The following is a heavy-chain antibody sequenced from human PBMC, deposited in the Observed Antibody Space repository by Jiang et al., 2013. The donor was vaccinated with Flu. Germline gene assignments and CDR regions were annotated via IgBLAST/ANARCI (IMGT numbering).Heavy chain of an antibody. J-gene: IGHJ5*02. CDR1: GYTFTSYG. CDR2: VSGNNDDT. Sequence: SGAEVKKPGASVKVSCKASGYTFTSYGISWVRQAPGQGLEWMGWVSGNNDDTNYAQNFEGRVTMTTDTSTNTAYMDLRSLRSDDTAVYYCARDWEPDRMRDLFDPWGQGTLVIVSS. CDR3: ARDWEPDRMRDLFDP. V-gene: IGHV1-18*01. D-gene: IGHD1-26*01.